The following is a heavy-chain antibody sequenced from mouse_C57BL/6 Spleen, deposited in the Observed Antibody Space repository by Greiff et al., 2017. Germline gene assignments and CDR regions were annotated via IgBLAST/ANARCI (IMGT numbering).Heavy chain of an antibody. D-gene: IGHD2-3*01. V-gene: IGHV1-4*01. CDR1: GYTFTSYT. CDR3: ARDGYFDV. CDR2: INPSSGYT. Sequence: VQLQQSGAELARPGASVKMSCKASGYTFTSYTMHWVKQRPRQGLEWIGYINPSSGYTKYNQKFKDKATLSADKSSSTAYMQLSSLTSEDSAVYYCARDGYFDVWGTGTTVTVSS. J-gene: IGHJ1*03.